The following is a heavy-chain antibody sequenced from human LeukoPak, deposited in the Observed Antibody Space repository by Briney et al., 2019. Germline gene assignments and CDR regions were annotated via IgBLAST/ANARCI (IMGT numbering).Heavy chain of an antibody. J-gene: IGHJ4*02. CDR3: AKTGDYSSGWYYFDY. CDR2: ISGSGGST. Sequence: SGGSLRLSCAASGFTFSNYGMSWVRQAPGKGLEWVSSISGSGGSTYYADSVKGRFTISRDNSKNTLYLQMNSLRAEDTAVYYCAKTGDYSSGWYYFDYWGQGTLVTVSS. V-gene: IGHV3-23*01. D-gene: IGHD6-19*01. CDR1: GFTFSNYG.